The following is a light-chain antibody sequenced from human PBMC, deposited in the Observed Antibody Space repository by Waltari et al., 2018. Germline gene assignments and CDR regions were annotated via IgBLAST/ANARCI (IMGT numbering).Light chain of an antibody. J-gene: IGKJ1*01. CDR3: QQYNSYRWT. V-gene: IGKV1-5*03. Sequence: DIQMTQSPSTLSASVGDRVTITCRASQSISSWLAWYQQKPGKAPKLLIYKASSLESGVPSRFSGSGSGTEFTLTISSLQPDDFVTYYCQQYNSYRWTFGQGTKVEIK. CDR2: KAS. CDR1: QSISSW.